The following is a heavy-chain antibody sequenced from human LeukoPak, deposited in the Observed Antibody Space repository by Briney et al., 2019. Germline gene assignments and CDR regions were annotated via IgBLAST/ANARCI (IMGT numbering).Heavy chain of an antibody. V-gene: IGHV4-61*02. D-gene: IGHD3-10*01. CDR1: GGSISSGTSY. J-gene: IGHJ5*02. CDR2: IYTSGGA. Sequence: SQTLSLTCTVSGGSISSGTSYWSWIRQPAGKGLEWIGRIYTSGGAHYHPSLTSRVTISVDTSKNQFSLTLSSVTAADTAVYYCARIPLGSGQGFDPWGQGIQVTVSS. CDR3: ARIPLGSGQGFDP.